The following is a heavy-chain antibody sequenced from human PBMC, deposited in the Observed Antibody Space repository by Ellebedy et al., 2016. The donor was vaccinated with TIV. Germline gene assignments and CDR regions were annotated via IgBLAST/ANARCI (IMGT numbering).Heavy chain of an antibody. J-gene: IGHJ4*02. Sequence: GESLKISCAASGFTFSTYAMRWVRQAPGKGLEWVSGISGSGGSTYYSDSVKGRFTISRDNSKNTLYLQINSLRAEDTALYYCAKSYSASYYPLDYWGQGTLVTVSS. D-gene: IGHD1-26*01. CDR2: ISGSGGST. CDR1: GFTFSTYA. V-gene: IGHV3-23*01. CDR3: AKSYSASYYPLDY.